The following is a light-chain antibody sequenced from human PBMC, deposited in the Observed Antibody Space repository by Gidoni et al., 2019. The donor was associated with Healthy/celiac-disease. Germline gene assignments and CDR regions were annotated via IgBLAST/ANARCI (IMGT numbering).Light chain of an antibody. CDR1: QSISSY. CDR2: AAS. CDR3: QQSYSTPLT. J-gene: IGKJ1*01. V-gene: IGKV1-39*01. Sequence: DIQMTQSPSSLSASVGDRVTITCRASQSISSYLNWYQQKPGKAPKLLIYAASSLQSGVPSRFSGSVSGTDFTLTISSLQPEDFATYYCQQSYSTPLTVGQGTKVEIK.